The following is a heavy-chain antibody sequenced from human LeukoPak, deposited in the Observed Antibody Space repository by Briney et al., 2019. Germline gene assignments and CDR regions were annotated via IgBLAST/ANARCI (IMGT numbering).Heavy chain of an antibody. J-gene: IGHJ6*03. CDR1: GFTFSSYW. V-gene: IGHV3-7*03. Sequence: PGGSLRLSCAASGFTFSSYWMSWVRQAPGKGLEWVANIKQDGSEKYYVDSVKGRFTISRDNAKNSLYLQMNSLRAEDAAFYYCAKDGGSSHYYYYMDVWGKGTTVTVSS. CDR2: IKQDGSEK. CDR3: AKDGGSSHYYYYMDV. D-gene: IGHD1-26*01.